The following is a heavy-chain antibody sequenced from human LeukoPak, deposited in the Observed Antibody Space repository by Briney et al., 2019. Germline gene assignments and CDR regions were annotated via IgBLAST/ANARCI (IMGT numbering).Heavy chain of an antibody. J-gene: IGHJ4*02. CDR3: ARAPNVVYFDY. D-gene: IGHD2-8*01. CDR2: IYSGGST. V-gene: IGHV3-66*01. Sequence: PGGSLRLSCAASGFTVSSNYMSWVRQAPGKGLEWVSVIYSGGSTYYADSVKGRFTISRDNSKNTLYLQMNSLRAEDTAVYYCARAPNVVYFDYWDQGTLVTVSS. CDR1: GFTVSSNY.